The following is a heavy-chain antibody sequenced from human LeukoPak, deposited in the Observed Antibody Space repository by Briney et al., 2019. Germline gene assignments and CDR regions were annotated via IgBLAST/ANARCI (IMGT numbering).Heavy chain of an antibody. J-gene: IGHJ6*03. D-gene: IGHD6-13*01. CDR2: ISGSGGST. CDR1: GFTFISYA. CDR3: AKDLQQLVPSHYYYYMDV. V-gene: IGHV3-23*01. Sequence: GGSLRLSCAASGFTFISYAMNWVRQAPGKGLEWVSAISGSGGSTYYADSVKGQFTISRDNSKNTLYLQMNSLRAEDTAVYYCAKDLQQLVPSHYYYYMDVWGKGTTVTVSS.